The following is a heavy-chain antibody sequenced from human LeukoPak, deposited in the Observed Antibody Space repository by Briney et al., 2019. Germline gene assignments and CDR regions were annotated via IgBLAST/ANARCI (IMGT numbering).Heavy chain of an antibody. CDR3: VKDLYKGDSASWYFFHY. J-gene: IGHJ4*02. V-gene: IGHV3-64D*06. CDR1: GFIISDYA. Sequence: GGSLRLSCSASGFIISDYAMHWVRQAPGKGLEYVSGISANGGSTYYADSVKGRFTISRDTSKDTLYLQMSSLRAEDTAIYYCVKDLYKGDSASWYFFHYWGQGTLVTVSS. CDR2: ISANGGST. D-gene: IGHD6-13*01.